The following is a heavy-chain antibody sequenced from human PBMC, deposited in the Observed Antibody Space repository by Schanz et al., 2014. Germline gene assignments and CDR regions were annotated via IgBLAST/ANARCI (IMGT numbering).Heavy chain of an antibody. CDR1: RYTFNTYG. V-gene: IGHV1-18*01. CDR3: ARDKVTDGTRRDLDF. Sequence: GPGVKEPGASVKVSCEASRYTFNTYGLNWVRQAPGQGLEWMGWISAYTNNTNYAQKVQGRVTMTTDTSTGTAYMELRSLRSDDTAVYYCARDKVTDGTRRDLDFWGQGTLVTVSS. J-gene: IGHJ4*02. CDR2: ISAYTNNT. D-gene: IGHD2-21*02.